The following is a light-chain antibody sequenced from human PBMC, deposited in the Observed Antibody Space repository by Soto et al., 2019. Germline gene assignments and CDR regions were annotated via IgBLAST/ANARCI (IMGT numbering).Light chain of an antibody. V-gene: IGLV2-14*01. Sequence: QSVLTQPASVSGSPGQSITISCTGTSSDVGGYNYVSWYQQHPGKAPKLMIYEVSNRPSGVSNRFSGSKSGNTASLTISGLQAEDVADYYCSSYTSSSTPEVFGTGTKVTVL. J-gene: IGLJ1*01. CDR3: SSYTSSSTPEV. CDR1: SSDVGGYNY. CDR2: EVS.